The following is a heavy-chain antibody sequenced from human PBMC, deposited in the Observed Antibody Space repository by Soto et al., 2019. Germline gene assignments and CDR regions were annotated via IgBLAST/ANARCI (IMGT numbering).Heavy chain of an antibody. CDR1: GYTFTSYG. D-gene: IGHD1-26*01. J-gene: IGHJ6*02. CDR2: ISAYNGNT. Sequence: ASVKVSCKASGYTFTSYGISWVRQAPGQGLEWMGWISAYNGNTNYAQKLQGRVTMTTDTSTSTAYMELRSLRYDDTAVYYCVRKYLVRVYGMDVWCQAITVTVS. V-gene: IGHV1-18*01. CDR3: VRKYLVRVYGMDV.